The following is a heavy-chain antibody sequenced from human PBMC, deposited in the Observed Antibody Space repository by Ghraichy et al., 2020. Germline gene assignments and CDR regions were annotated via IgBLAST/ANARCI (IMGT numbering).Heavy chain of an antibody. V-gene: IGHV3-30*04. J-gene: IGHJ3*02. CDR2: ISYDGSNK. D-gene: IGHD3-3*01. Sequence: GGSLRLSCAASGFTFSSYAMHWVRQAPGKGLEWVAVISYDGSNKYYADSVKGRFTISRDNSKNTLYLQMNSLRAEDTAVYYCALSGDYDFWSGPEGYDAFDIWGQGTMVTVSS. CDR1: GFTFSSYA. CDR3: ALSGDYDFWSGPEGYDAFDI.